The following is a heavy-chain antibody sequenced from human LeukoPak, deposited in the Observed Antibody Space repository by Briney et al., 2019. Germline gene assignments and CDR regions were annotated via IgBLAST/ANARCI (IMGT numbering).Heavy chain of an antibody. D-gene: IGHD3-3*01. V-gene: IGHV1-2*02. CDR1: GYTFTGYY. J-gene: IGHJ4*02. Sequence: ASVKVSCKASGYTFTGYYMHWVRQAPGQGLKWMGWINPNSGGTNYAQKFQGRVTMTRDTSISTAYMELSRLRSDDTAVYYCARVPDFWSGYYYFDYWGQGTLVTVSS. CDR3: ARVPDFWSGYYYFDY. CDR2: INPNSGGT.